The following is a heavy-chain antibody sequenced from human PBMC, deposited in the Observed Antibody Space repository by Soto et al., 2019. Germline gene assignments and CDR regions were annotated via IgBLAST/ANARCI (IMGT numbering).Heavy chain of an antibody. D-gene: IGHD5-12*01. CDR1: GFTFSRYA. J-gene: IGHJ4*02. CDR2: ISTGGDST. CDR3: VKSARYEDEE. V-gene: IGHV3-64D*08. Sequence: EVQLVESGGGLVQPGGSLRLSCSASGFTFSRYAMNWVRQAPGKGLEYVSAISTGGDSTYYADSVRGRFTISRDNSKNSLYLEMNSLRADDTAVYFCVKSARYEDEEWGQGTLVTVSS.